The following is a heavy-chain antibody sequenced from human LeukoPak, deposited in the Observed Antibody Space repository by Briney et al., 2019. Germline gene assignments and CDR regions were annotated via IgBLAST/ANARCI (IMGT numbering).Heavy chain of an antibody. CDR1: GYSFISYW. CDR3: ATLAAPSAPYYFDY. Sequence: GDSLKISCKSSGYSFISYWIGWVLQMPGKGLEWMGIIYPGGSDIRYSPSFQGQVTISVDKSISTAYLQWSSLKASDTAMYYCATLAAPSAPYYFDYWGQGTLVTVSS. J-gene: IGHJ4*02. D-gene: IGHD6-6*01. V-gene: IGHV5-51*01. CDR2: IYPGGSDI.